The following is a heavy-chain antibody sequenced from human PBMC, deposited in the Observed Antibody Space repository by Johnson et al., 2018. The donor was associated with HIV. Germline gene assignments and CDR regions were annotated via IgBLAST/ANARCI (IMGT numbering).Heavy chain of an antibody. CDR1: GFTVSSNY. CDR3: ARSEVTAPSPPAGAFDI. CDR2: IYSGGST. D-gene: IGHD4-23*01. J-gene: IGHJ3*02. V-gene: IGHV3-66*01. Sequence: EKLVESGGGLVQPGGSLRLSCAASGFTVSSNYMSWVRQAPGKGLEWVSVIYSGGSTYYADSVNGRFTISRDNAKNSLYLQMNSLRAEDTAVYYCARSEVTAPSPPAGAFDIWGQGTMVTVSS.